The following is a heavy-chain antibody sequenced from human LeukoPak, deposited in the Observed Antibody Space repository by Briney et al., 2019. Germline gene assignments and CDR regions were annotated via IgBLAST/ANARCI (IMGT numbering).Heavy chain of an antibody. CDR2: ISGYNGNA. CDR3: ARGLYGDY. CDR1: GYSFSSYG. D-gene: IGHD2/OR15-2a*01. J-gene: IGHJ4*02. V-gene: IGHV1-18*01. Sequence: ALVKVSCKASGYSFSSYGLTWVRQAPGQGLEWLGWISGYNGNANYAQKLEGRVTMTTDTSTSTAYMELRSLRSDDTAVYYCARGLYGDYWGQGTLVTVSS.